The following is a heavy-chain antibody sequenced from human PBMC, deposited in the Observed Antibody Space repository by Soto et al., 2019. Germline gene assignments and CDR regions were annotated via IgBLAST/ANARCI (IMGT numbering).Heavy chain of an antibody. J-gene: IGHJ4*02. Sequence: QVQLQQWGAGLLKPSETLSLTCAVNGGSFSGYYWTWIRQPPGKGLEWIGEINHSGSTNYNPSLKRRVTTSQDTSKNQLSLKLSSVTAADTAVYYRARCPMIRGPLDYWGQGTLVTVSS. CDR3: ARCPMIRGPLDY. CDR1: GGSFSGYY. V-gene: IGHV4-34*02. CDR2: INHSGST. D-gene: IGHD3-10*01.